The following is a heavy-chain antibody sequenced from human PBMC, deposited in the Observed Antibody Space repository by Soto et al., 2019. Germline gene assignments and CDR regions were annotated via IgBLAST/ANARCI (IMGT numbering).Heavy chain of an antibody. CDR1: GGGFSTYA. D-gene: IGHD4-17*01. CDR2: ITPIFDTT. Sequence: SVKVSCKASGGGFSTYAITWVRQAPGQGLEWMGGITPIFDTTNYAQKFQGRVTITADESTTTDHMELTSLRSEDTAVYYCATGGTPVTRPFDDWGPGTLVTVSS. J-gene: IGHJ4*02. CDR3: ATGGTPVTRPFDD. V-gene: IGHV1-69*13.